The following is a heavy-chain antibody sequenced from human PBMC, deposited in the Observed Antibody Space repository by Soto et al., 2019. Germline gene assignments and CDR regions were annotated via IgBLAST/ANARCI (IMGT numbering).Heavy chain of an antibody. V-gene: IGHV3-74*01. J-gene: IGHJ6*02. CDR3: ASVNSSGWGGYYYGMDV. CDR2: INSDGSST. D-gene: IGHD6-19*01. CDR1: GFTFSSYW. Sequence: GGSLRLSCAASGFTFSSYWMHWVRQAPGKGLVWVSRINSDGSSTSYADSVKGRFTISRDNAKNTLYLQMNSLRAEDTAVYYCASVNSSGWGGYYYGMDVWGQGTTVTVSS.